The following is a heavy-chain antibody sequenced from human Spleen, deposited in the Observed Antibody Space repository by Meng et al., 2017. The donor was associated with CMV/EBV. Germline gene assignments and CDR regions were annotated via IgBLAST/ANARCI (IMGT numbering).Heavy chain of an antibody. Sequence: GESLKISCAASGFTFSSYSMNWVRQAPGKGPEWVSYISNSGGTMDYADSVKGRFTISRDNTKNALFLQMNRLRAEDTAIYYCARDLGRYSGTYQYYFDSWGQGTMVTVSS. CDR2: ISNSGGTM. CDR1: GFTFSSYS. J-gene: IGHJ4*02. D-gene: IGHD1-26*01. V-gene: IGHV3-48*04. CDR3: ARDLGRYSGTYQYYFDS.